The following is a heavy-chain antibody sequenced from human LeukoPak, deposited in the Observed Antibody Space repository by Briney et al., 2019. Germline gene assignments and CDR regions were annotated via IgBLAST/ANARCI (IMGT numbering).Heavy chain of an antibody. CDR2: ISWNSGSI. J-gene: IGHJ5*02. CDR3: AKANGGNSIGWFDP. V-gene: IGHV3-9*01. Sequence: GRSLRLSCAASGFTFDDYAMHWVRQAPGKGLEWVSGISWNSGSIGYADSVKGRFTISRDNAKNSLYLQMNSLRADATALYYCAKANGGNSIGWFDPWGQGTLVTVSS. D-gene: IGHD4-23*01. CDR1: GFTFDDYA.